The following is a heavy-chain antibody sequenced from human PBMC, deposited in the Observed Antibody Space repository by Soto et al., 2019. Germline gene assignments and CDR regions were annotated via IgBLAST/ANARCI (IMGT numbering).Heavy chain of an antibody. V-gene: IGHV3-33*01. CDR1: GFTFSSYG. CDR3: ARDQGFFGVVFPPVFDP. J-gene: IGHJ5*02. D-gene: IGHD3-3*01. CDR2: IWYDGSNK. Sequence: GGSLRLSCAASGFTFSSYGMHWVRQAPGKGLEWVAVIWYDGSNKYYADSVKGRFTISRDNSKNTLYLQMNSLRAEDTAVYYCARDQGFFGVVFPPVFDPWGRGTLVTVS.